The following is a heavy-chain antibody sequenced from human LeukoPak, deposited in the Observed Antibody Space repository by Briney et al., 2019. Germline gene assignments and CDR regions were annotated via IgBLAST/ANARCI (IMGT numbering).Heavy chain of an antibody. CDR2: ISYDGGKK. CDR3: ARGPAVADYFQHYYMDV. J-gene: IGHJ6*03. Sequence: PGGSLRLSCAASGFTFSSHDMHWVRQAPGKGLEWVAIISYDGGKKDYADSVKGRFTISRDNGKNSLYLQMNSLRVEDTAVYYCARGPAVADYFQHYYMDVWGKGTTVTVSS. D-gene: IGHD6-19*01. CDR1: GFTFSSHD. V-gene: IGHV3-33*05.